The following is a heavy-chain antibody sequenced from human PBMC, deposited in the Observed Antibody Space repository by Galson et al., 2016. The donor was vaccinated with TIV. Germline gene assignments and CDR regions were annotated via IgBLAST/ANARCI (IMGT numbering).Heavy chain of an antibody. Sequence: SLRLSCAASGFTFSDYWMTWVRLTPGKGLEWVANIKEDGREEYYVDSVTGRFTVSRDNARNSLFLQMTSLRPEDTAIHYCAREQAVGPALLDFWGQGVPVTVSP. D-gene: IGHD2-15*01. CDR2: IKEDGREE. V-gene: IGHV3-7*03. J-gene: IGHJ4*02. CDR1: GFTFSDYW. CDR3: AREQAVGPALLDF.